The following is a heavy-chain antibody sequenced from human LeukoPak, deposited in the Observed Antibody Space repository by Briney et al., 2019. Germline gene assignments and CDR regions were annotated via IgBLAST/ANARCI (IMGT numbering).Heavy chain of an antibody. Sequence: PSGTLSLTCAVSGGSISTSNWWSWVRQSPGKGLEWIGEIYHTGSTYYNPSLKSRVTISVDTSKNQFSLKLSSVTAADTAVYYCARDRGGSGWYPTDYNWFDPWGQGTLVTVSS. V-gene: IGHV4-4*02. D-gene: IGHD6-19*01. CDR2: IYHTGST. CDR3: ARDRGGSGWYPTDYNWFDP. CDR1: GGSISTSNW. J-gene: IGHJ5*02.